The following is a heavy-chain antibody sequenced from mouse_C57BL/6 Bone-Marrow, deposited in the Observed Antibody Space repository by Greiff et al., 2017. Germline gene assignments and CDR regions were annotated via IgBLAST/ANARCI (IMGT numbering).Heavy chain of an antibody. Sequence: EVKLVESGGGLVKPGGSLKLSCAASGFTFSSYTMSWVRQTPEKRLEWVATISGGGGNTYYPDSVKGRFTISRDNAKNTLYLQMSSLRSEDTALYYCARRRLYPAWFAYWGQGTLVTVSA. V-gene: IGHV5-9*01. CDR1: GFTFSSYT. CDR2: ISGGGGNT. J-gene: IGHJ3*01. CDR3: ARRRLYPAWFAY.